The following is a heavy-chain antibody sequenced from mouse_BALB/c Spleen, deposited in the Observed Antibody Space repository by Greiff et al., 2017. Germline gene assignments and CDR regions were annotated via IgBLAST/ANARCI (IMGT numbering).Heavy chain of an antibody. D-gene: IGHD2-2*01. Sequence: EVQLVESGGGLVKPGGSLKLSCAASGFTFSDYYMYWVRQTPEKRLEWVATISDGGSYTYYPDSVKGRFTISRDNAKNNLYLQMSSLKSEDTAMYYCARSGYHLRGQRLGAMDYWGQGTSVTVSS. CDR2: ISDGGSYT. CDR3: ARSGYHLRGQRLGAMDY. J-gene: IGHJ4*01. CDR1: GFTFSDYY. V-gene: IGHV5-4*02.